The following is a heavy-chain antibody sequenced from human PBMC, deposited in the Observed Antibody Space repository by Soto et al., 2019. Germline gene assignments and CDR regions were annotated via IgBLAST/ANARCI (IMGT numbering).Heavy chain of an antibody. CDR2: ISSSSSYI. Sequence: EVQLVESGGGLVKPGRSLRLSCAASGFTFSSYSMNWVRQAPGKGLEWVSSISSSSSYIYYADSVKGRFTISRDNAKNSLYLQMNSLRAEDTAVYYCARETTVTTDYWGQGTLVTVSS. CDR3: ARETTVTTDY. V-gene: IGHV3-21*01. D-gene: IGHD4-17*01. CDR1: GFTFSSYS. J-gene: IGHJ4*02.